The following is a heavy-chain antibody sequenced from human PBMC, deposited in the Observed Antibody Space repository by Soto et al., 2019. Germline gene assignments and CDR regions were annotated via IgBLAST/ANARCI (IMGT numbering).Heavy chain of an antibody. V-gene: IGHV1-46*03. Sequence: ASVKVSCKAAGYTFTSSYMHWVRQAPGQGLEWMGMINPSGYSTTYAQKFQARVTMTRDTSTSTVYMELSSLRSEDTAVYYCARYRSSAFDDWGQGNLVTLSS. CDR1: GYTFTSSY. CDR2: INPSGYST. D-gene: IGHD3-16*02. CDR3: ARYRSSAFDD. J-gene: IGHJ4*02.